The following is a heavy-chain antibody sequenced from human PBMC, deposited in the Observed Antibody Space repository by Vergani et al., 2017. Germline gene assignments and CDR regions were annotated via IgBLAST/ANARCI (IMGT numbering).Heavy chain of an antibody. CDR1: GYSFTSYW. Sequence: EVQLVQSGAEVKKPGESLKISCKGSGYSFTSYWIGWVRQMPGKGLEWMGIIYPGDSDTRHSPSFQGQVTISADKSISTAYLQWSRLKASDTAMYYCARLVPSMYSSSGPIDYGGQGSLVTVSS. CDR2: IYPGDSDT. CDR3: ARLVPSMYSSSGPIDY. J-gene: IGHJ4*02. V-gene: IGHV5-51*03. D-gene: IGHD6-6*01.